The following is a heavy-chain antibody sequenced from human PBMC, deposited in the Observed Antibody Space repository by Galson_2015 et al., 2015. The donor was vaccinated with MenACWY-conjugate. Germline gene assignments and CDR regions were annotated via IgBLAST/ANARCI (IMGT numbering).Heavy chain of an antibody. CDR2: IKCRTDGGTT. CDR3: TRDRDVGGSRWWFDT. D-gene: IGHD2-15*01. J-gene: IGHJ5*02. CDR1: GLTFSNVW. V-gene: IGHV3-15*01. Sequence: SLRLSCATSGLTFSNVWMSWVRQAPGKGLEWVARIKCRTDGGTTDYATPVKGRFTILRDDSAKMLYLQMNSLKIEDTAMYFCTRDRDVGGSRWWFDTWGQGTLVTVSS.